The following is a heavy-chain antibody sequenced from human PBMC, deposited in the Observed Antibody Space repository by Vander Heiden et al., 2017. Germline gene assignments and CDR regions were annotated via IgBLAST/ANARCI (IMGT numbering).Heavy chain of an antibody. J-gene: IGHJ4*02. D-gene: IGHD3-10*01. CDR1: GFSLSTSGVG. V-gene: IGHV2-5*01. CDR3: AHRLWFGELLTPVYFDY. CDR2: IYWNDDK. Sequence: QITLKESGPTLVNPTQTLTLTCTFSGFSLSTSGVGVGWIRQPPGKALEWLALIYWNDDKRYSPSLKSRLTITKDTSKNQVVLTMTNMDPVDTATYYCAHRLWFGELLTPVYFDYWGQGTLVTVSS.